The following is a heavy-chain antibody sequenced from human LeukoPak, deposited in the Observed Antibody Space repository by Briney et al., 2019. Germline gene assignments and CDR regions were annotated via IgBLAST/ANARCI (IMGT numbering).Heavy chain of an antibody. J-gene: IGHJ5*01. V-gene: IGHV4-39*07. D-gene: IGHD2-2*01. CDR3: AREYQLPREGWFDS. CDR1: GGSISSSNYY. Sequence: PSETLSLTCTVSGGSISSSNYYWGWIRQPPGKGLEWNGRNYYSRSTNYHPSRQSRVTISVDTSKNQFSLKLSSVTAADTAVYCCAREYQLPREGWFDSWGRGTLVTVSS. CDR2: NYYSRST.